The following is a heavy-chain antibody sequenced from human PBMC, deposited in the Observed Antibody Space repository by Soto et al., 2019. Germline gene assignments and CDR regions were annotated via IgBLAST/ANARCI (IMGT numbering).Heavy chain of an antibody. D-gene: IGHD1-26*01. CDR2: IYPGDSDT. J-gene: IGHJ4*02. V-gene: IGHV5-51*01. CDR1: GYSFASHW. CDR3: ARYSGSYWHYLDF. Sequence: GESLKISCKGSGYSFASHWVAWVRQMPEKGLEWIGTIYPGDSDTKYSSAFRGHVTISADTSVSTAYLQWRSLEATDSAIYYCARYSGSYWHYLDFWGQGTQVTVSS.